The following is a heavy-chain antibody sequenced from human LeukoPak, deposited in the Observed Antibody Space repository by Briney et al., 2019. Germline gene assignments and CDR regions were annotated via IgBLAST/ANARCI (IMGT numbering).Heavy chain of an antibody. D-gene: IGHD3-10*01. CDR3: ARFSRYGSGSYYRGSDAFDI. CDR1: GFTFSSYA. J-gene: IGHJ3*02. Sequence: GGSLRLSCAASGFTFSSYAMSWVRQAPGKGLEWVSAISGSGGSTYYADSVKGRFTISRDNAKNSLYLQMNSLRAEDTAVYYCARFSRYGSGSYYRGSDAFDIWGQGTMVTVSS. CDR2: ISGSGGST. V-gene: IGHV3-23*01.